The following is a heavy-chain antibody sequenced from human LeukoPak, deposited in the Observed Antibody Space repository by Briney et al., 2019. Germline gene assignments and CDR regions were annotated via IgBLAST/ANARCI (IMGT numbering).Heavy chain of an antibody. CDR3: AKDRSFWSGYYWARSGDFDY. D-gene: IGHD3-3*01. Sequence: GGSLRLSCAASGFTFTSYAMHWVRQAPGKGLEYVSAISSNGGSTSYANSVKGRFTISRDNSKNTLYLQLSSLRAEDTAVYYCAKDRSFWSGYYWARSGDFDYWGQGTLVTVSS. V-gene: IGHV3-64*01. J-gene: IGHJ4*02. CDR1: GFTFTSYA. CDR2: ISSNGGST.